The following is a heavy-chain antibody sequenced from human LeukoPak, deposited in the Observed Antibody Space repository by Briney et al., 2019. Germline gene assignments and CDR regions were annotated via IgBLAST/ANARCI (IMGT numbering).Heavy chain of an antibody. CDR2: TYYSGST. CDR3: ARGGVPAAIQNWFDP. CDR1: GGSISSGGYY. J-gene: IGHJ5*02. D-gene: IGHD2-2*02. Sequence: PSQTLSLTCTVSGGSISSGGYYWSWIRQPPGKGLEWIGYTYYSGSTNYNPSLKSRVTISVDTSKNQFSLKLSSVTAADTAVYYCARGGVPAAIQNWFDPWGQGTLVTVSS. V-gene: IGHV4-61*08.